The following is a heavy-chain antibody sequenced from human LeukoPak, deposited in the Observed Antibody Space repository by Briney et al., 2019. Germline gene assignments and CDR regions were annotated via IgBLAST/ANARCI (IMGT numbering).Heavy chain of an antibody. J-gene: IGHJ3*02. D-gene: IGHD2-21*02. CDR1: GYTFTTYG. Sequence: ASVKVSCMASGYTFTTYGISWVRQAPGQGLEWVGWISPYKGNAYHAQTLQGRVTMTTDTSTSTVYMEMRSMRADDTAVYYCARDLGYCGGDCYHDTFDIWGQGTMVTASS. CDR2: ISPYKGNA. V-gene: IGHV1-18*01. CDR3: ARDLGYCGGDCYHDTFDI.